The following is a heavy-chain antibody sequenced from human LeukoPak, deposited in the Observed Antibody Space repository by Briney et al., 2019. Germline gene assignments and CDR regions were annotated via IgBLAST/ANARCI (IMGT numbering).Heavy chain of an antibody. Sequence: SVKVSCKASGGTFSSYAISWVRQAPGQGLEWMGRIIPIFGTANYAQKFQGRVTITTDESTSTAYMELSSLRSEDTAVYFCTRVSEYASSVYFDYWGQGTLVTVSS. D-gene: IGHD6-13*01. CDR2: IIPIFGTA. J-gene: IGHJ4*02. CDR3: TRVSEYASSVYFDY. V-gene: IGHV1-69*05. CDR1: GGTFSSYA.